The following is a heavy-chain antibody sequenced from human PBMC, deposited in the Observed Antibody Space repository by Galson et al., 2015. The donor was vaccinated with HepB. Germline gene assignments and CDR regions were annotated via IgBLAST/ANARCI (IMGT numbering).Heavy chain of an antibody. CDR2: INPSGGST. Sequence: SVKVSCKASGYTFTGYYMHWVRQAPRQGLEWMGIINPSGGSTSYAQKFQGRVTMTRDTSTSTVYMELSSLRSEDTAVYYRARGDRRYQLMWGNFDYWGQGTLVTVSS. J-gene: IGHJ4*02. D-gene: IGHD2-2*01. CDR1: GYTFTGYY. V-gene: IGHV1-46*01. CDR3: ARGDRRYQLMWGNFDY.